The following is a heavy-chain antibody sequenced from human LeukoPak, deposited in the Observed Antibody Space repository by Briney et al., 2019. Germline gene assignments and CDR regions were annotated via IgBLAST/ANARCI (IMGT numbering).Heavy chain of an antibody. D-gene: IGHD3-10*01. CDR2: INHSGST. CDR1: GGSFSGYY. Sequence: PSETLSLTCAVYGGSFSGYYWSWIRQPPGKGLEWIGEINHSGSTNYNPSLKSRVTISVDTSKNQFSLKLSSVTAADTAVYYCARVPSSYYYGSGSAPRYNWFDPWGQGTLVTVSS. J-gene: IGHJ5*02. V-gene: IGHV4-34*01. CDR3: ARVPSSYYYGSGSAPRYNWFDP.